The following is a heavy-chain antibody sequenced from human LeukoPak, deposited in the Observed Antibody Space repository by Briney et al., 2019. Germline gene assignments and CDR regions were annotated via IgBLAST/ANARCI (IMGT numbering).Heavy chain of an antibody. J-gene: IGHJ4*02. CDR2: INPNSGGT. D-gene: IGHD1-26*01. CDR3: ARESATPGGFDY. V-gene: IGHV1-2*02. CDR1: GYTFTGYY. Sequence: ASVKVSCKASGYTFTGYYTHWVRQAPGQGLEWMGWINPNSGGTNYAQKFQGRVTMTRDTSISTAYMELSRLRSDDTAVYYCARESATPGGFDYWGQGTLVTVSS.